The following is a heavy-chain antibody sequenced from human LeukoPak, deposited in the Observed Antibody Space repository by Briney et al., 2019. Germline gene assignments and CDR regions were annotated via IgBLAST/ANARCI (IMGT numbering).Heavy chain of an antibody. CDR2: INTKGET. J-gene: IGHJ4*02. CDR3: ARGPYSSPTQY. Sequence: PSETLSLTCTVSGVSMSAYQWSWVRQSPEKGLEWIGCINTKGETSYNPSLKSRVTTSVDTSKSQFSLRLTSVTAADTAVYYCARGPYSSPTQYWGQGTLVTVSS. D-gene: IGHD6-13*01. CDR1: GVSMSAYQ. V-gene: IGHV4-4*09.